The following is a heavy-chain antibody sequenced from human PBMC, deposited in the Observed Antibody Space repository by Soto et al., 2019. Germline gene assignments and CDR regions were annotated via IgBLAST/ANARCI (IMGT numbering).Heavy chain of an antibody. V-gene: IGHV3-30*09. CDR2: ISYDGTNE. CDR1: GFTFSGYA. CDR3: ARSFDGVVAATKYYYHYGMDI. D-gene: IGHD2-15*01. J-gene: IGHJ6*02. Sequence: QVQLVESGGGVVQPGRSLRLSCAASGFTFSGYAMHWVRQPPGKGLEWVAVISYDGTNEYHADFVKGRFVITRDDSKNMLYLQINSLRAEDTAVYYCARSFDGVVAATKYYYHYGMDIWGQGTTVTVSS.